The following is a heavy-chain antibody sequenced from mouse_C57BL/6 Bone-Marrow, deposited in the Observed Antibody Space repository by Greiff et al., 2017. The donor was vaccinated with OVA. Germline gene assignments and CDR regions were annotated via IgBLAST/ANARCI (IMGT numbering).Heavy chain of an antibody. Sequence: VQLQQSGPELVQPGASVKISCTASGYTFPDYYMNWVKQSHGKSLEWIGAINPNNGGTSYNQKFKGKATLTVAKSSSTAYKELRSLTSEDSAVYYCARYYYGSSYGGFACWGQGTLGTVTA. CDR3: ARYYYGSSYGGFAC. V-gene: IGHV1-26*01. CDR1: GYTFPDYY. D-gene: IGHD1-1*01. J-gene: IGHJ3*01. CDR2: INPNNGGT.